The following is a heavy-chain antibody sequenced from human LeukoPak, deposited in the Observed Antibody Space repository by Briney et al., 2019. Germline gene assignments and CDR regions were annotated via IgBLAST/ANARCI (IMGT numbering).Heavy chain of an antibody. CDR1: GFTFSSYA. CDR2: ISGGGTST. Sequence: PGGSLRLSCAVSGFTFSSYAMSWVRQAPGKGLEWVSVISGGGTSTYYADSVKGRFTISKDNSRNTLYLQMNSLRAEDTAVYYCAKTFIAVANPIDYWGQGTLVTVSS. D-gene: IGHD6-19*01. J-gene: IGHJ4*02. CDR3: AKTFIAVANPIDY. V-gene: IGHV3-23*01.